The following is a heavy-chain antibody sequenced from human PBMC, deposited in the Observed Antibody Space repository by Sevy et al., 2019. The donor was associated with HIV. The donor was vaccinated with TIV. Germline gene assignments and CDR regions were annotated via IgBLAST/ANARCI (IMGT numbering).Heavy chain of an antibody. D-gene: IGHD4-17*01. J-gene: IGHJ4*02. CDR2: IYSGGST. V-gene: IGHV3-53*01. Sequence: GGSLRLSCAASGFTVSSNYMSWVRQAPGKGLEWVSVIYSGGSTYYADSVKGRFTISRDNSKNTLYLQMNSLRAEDTAVYYCARDLDYGDIDYWGQGTLVTVSS. CDR1: GFTVSSNY. CDR3: ARDLDYGDIDY.